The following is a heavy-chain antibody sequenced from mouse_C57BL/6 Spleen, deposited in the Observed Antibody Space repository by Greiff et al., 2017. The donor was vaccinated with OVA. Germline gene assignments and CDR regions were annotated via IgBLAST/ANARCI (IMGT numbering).Heavy chain of an antibody. Sequence: GGGLVQPKGSLKLSCAASGFSFNTYAMNWVRQAPGKGLEWVARIRSKSNNYATYYADSVKDRFTISRDDSESMLYLQMNNLKTEDTAMYYCVRTGNYYAMDYWGQGTSVTVSS. J-gene: IGHJ4*01. D-gene: IGHD2-1*01. V-gene: IGHV10-1*01. CDR1: GFSFNTYA. CDR2: IRSKSNNYAT. CDR3: VRTGNYYAMDY.